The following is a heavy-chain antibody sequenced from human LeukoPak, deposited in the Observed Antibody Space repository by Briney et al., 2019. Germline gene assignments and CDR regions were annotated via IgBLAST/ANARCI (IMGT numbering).Heavy chain of an antibody. J-gene: IGHJ3*02. Sequence: GASVKVSCKASGYTFTSYYMHWVRQAPGQGLEWMGIINPSGGSTSYAQRFRGRVTMTRDTSISTAYMELSRLRSDDTAVYYCARPLRSGTDAFDIWGQGTMVTVSS. D-gene: IGHD3-3*01. V-gene: IGHV1-46*01. CDR2: INPSGGST. CDR3: ARPLRSGTDAFDI. CDR1: GYTFTSYY.